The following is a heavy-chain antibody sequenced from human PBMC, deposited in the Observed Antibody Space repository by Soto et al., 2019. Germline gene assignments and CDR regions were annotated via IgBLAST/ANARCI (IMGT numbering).Heavy chain of an antibody. CDR3: ARDEPYYYGSGGTDP. D-gene: IGHD3-10*01. CDR2: IYYSGST. Sequence: QVQLQESGPGLVKPSQTLSLTCTVSGGSIRSGDYYWSWIRQPPGKGLEWIGYIYYSGSTYYNPSLKSRVTISVDTSKNQFSLKLSSVTAADTAVYYCARDEPYYYGSGGTDPWGQGTLVTVSS. J-gene: IGHJ5*02. CDR1: GGSIRSGDYY. V-gene: IGHV4-30-4*01.